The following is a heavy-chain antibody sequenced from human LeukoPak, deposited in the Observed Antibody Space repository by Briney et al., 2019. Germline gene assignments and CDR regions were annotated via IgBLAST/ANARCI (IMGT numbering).Heavy chain of an antibody. CDR2: TYYSGST. J-gene: IGHJ6*03. D-gene: IGHD3-10*01. V-gene: IGHV4-39*07. Sequence: PSETLSPTCTVSGGSISSTTYYWGWIRQPPGKGLEWIGSTYYSGSTYYNPSLKSRLTISLDTSKNQFSLKLSSVTAADTAVYYCARGGYGSGSCFYMDVWGKGTTVTVSS. CDR3: ARGGYGSGSCFYMDV. CDR1: GGSISSTTYY.